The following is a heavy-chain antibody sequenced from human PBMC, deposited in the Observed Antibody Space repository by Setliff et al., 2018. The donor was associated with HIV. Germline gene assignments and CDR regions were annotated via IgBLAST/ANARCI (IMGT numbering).Heavy chain of an antibody. CDR3: ARDIPHDYTFWSGSTRFDP. J-gene: IGHJ5*02. Sequence: ASVKVSCKTSRGTFTSYAFTWVRQAPGQGLEWMGGIISILNVATYAQKFQGRVTITADKSTSTVYMELSSLRSEDTAVYYCARDIPHDYTFWSGSTRFDPWGQGTLVTVSS. CDR2: IISILNVA. V-gene: IGHV1-69*10. CDR1: RGTFTSYA. D-gene: IGHD3-3*01.